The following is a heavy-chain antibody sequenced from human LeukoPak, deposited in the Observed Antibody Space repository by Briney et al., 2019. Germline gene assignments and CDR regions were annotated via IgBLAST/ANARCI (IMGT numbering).Heavy chain of an antibody. V-gene: IGHV1-18*01. CDR2: ISAYNGYA. CDR1: GYTLTSYG. CDR3: ARNDSSAYDY. J-gene: IGHJ4*02. Sequence: ASVKVSCKASGYTLTSYGISWVRQAPGQGLEWMGWISAYNGYAKYAHNVQGRVTMTTDTSTSTAYMDLRSLRSDDTAVYYCARNDSSAYDYWGQGTLVTVSS. D-gene: IGHD2-15*01.